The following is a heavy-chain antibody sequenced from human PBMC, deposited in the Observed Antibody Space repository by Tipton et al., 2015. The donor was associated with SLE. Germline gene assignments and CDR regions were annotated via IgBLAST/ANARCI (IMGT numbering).Heavy chain of an antibody. Sequence: TLSLTCTVSGGSIRSSSYYWGWIRQPPGKGLEWIGSFYYSGSTYYNPSLQSRVTISVDTSKNQFSLKLSSVTAADTAVHYCAGQIWSFCSGGSCYDLLRSHDLNAFDVWGQGTMVTVSS. CDR1: GGSIRSSSYY. J-gene: IGHJ3*01. CDR3: AGQIWSFCSGGSCYDLLRSHDLNAFDV. CDR2: FYYSGST. V-gene: IGHV4-39*07. D-gene: IGHD2-15*01.